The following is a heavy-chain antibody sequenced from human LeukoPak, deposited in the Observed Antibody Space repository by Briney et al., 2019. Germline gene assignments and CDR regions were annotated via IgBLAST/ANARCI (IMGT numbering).Heavy chain of an antibody. Sequence: PGGSLRLSCAASGFTFSSYALSWVREAPGKGLEWVSAITGSGYSTYYSDSVKGRFTISRDNPESTVYLQMNSLRAEDTAVYYCAKDLYSDFWSGVETDSWGQGTLVTVSS. CDR2: ITGSGYST. V-gene: IGHV3-23*01. J-gene: IGHJ4*02. D-gene: IGHD3-3*01. CDR3: AKDLYSDFWSGVETDS. CDR1: GFTFSSYA.